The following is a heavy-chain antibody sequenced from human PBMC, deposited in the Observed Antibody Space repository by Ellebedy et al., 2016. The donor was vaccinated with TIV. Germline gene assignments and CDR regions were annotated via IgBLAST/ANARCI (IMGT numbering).Heavy chain of an antibody. V-gene: IGHV4-59*08. D-gene: IGHD6-13*01. CDR2: IYYSGST. Sequence: MPSETLSLTCTVSGGSISSYYWSWIRQPPGKGLEWIGYIYYSGSTNYNPSLKSRVTISVDTSKNQFSLKLSSVTAADTAVYYCAIAAAGTPFDYWGQGTLVTVSS. CDR1: GGSISSYY. J-gene: IGHJ4*02. CDR3: AIAAAGTPFDY.